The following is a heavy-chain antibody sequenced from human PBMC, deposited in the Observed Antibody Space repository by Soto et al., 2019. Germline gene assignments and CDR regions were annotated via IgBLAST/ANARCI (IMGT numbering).Heavy chain of an antibody. CDR3: ARGETFVVVITNDAFDI. Sequence: GGSLRLSCAASVFTFSSYSMNWVRQAPGKGLEWVSSISSSSSYIYYADSVKGRFTISRDNAKNSLYLQMNSLRAEDTAVYYCARGETFVVVITNDAFDIWGQGTMVTV. V-gene: IGHV3-21*04. CDR2: ISSSSSYI. CDR1: VFTFSSYS. J-gene: IGHJ3*02. D-gene: IGHD3-22*01.